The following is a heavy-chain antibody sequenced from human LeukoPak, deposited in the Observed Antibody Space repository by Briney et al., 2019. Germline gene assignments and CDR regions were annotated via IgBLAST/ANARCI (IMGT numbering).Heavy chain of an antibody. D-gene: IGHD3-10*01. CDR3: ARHPNFYGSGRYFDY. Sequence: PGESLKISCKGSGYSFTNYWIGWVRQMPGKGLEWMGIIYPGDSDTRYSPSFQGQVTISADKSISTAYLQWSSLKASDTAMYYCARHPNFYGSGRYFDYWGQGTLVTVSS. V-gene: IGHV5-51*01. CDR2: IYPGDSDT. J-gene: IGHJ4*02. CDR1: GYSFTNYW.